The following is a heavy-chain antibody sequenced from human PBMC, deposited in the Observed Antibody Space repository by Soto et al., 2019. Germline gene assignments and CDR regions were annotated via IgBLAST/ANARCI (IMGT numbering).Heavy chain of an antibody. CDR2: IYYSGST. CDR3: ARGIDNWFDP. D-gene: IGHD2-15*01. J-gene: IGHJ5*02. CDR1: GGSISSGDYY. Sequence: SETLSLTCTVSGGSISSGDYYWSWIRQPPGKGLEWIGYIYYSGSTYYNPSLKSRVTISVDTSKNQFSLKLSSVTAAVTAVYYCARGIDNWFDPWGQGTLVTVSS. V-gene: IGHV4-30-4*01.